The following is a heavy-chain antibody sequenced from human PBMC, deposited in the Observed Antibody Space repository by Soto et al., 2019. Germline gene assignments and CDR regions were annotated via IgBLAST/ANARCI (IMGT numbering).Heavy chain of an antibody. CDR3: ARVMRYCTNGVCSNFDY. D-gene: IGHD2-8*01. CDR2: INHSGST. J-gene: IGHJ4*02. CDR1: GGSFSGYY. V-gene: IGHV4-34*01. Sequence: ETLSLTCAVYGGSFSGYYWSWIRQPPGKGLEWIGEINHSGSTNYNPSLKSRVTISVDTSKNQFSLKLSSVTAADTAVYYCARVMRYCTNGVCSNFDYWGQGTLVTVSS.